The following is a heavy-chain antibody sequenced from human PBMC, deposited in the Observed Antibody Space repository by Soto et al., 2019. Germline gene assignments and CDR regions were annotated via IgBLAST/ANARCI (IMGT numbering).Heavy chain of an antibody. CDR1: GYTFTSYG. J-gene: IGHJ6*03. D-gene: IGHD1-1*01. V-gene: IGHV1-18*01. Sequence: ASVKVSCKASGYTFTSYGISWVRQAPGQGLEWMGWISGYNGNTDYAQKLQGRVTMTTDTSTSTAYMELRSLRSDDTAVYYCARVQLERPRPYYYMDVWGKGTTVTVSS. CDR3: ARVQLERPRPYYYMDV. CDR2: ISGYNGNT.